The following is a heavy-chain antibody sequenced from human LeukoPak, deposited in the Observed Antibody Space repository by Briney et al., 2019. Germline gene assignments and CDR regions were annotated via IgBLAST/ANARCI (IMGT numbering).Heavy chain of an antibody. CDR3: ARGDYYDSSDYYIDAFDI. CDR1: GFTFSSYW. J-gene: IGHJ3*02. Sequence: PGGSLRLSCAASGFTFSSYWMSWVRQAPGKGLEWVANIRQDGSEKYYVDSAKGRFTISRDNAKNSLYLQMNSLRAEDTALYYCARGDYYDSSDYYIDAFDIWGQGTMVTVSS. V-gene: IGHV3-7*04. D-gene: IGHD3-22*01. CDR2: IRQDGSEK.